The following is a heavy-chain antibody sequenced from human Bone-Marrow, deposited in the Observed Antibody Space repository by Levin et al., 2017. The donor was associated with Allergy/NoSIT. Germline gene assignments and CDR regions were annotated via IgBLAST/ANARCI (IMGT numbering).Heavy chain of an antibody. CDR3: ARHGDMTTMIPFDS. V-gene: IGHV5-51*01. J-gene: IGHJ4*02. CDR2: IDPGDSYT. Sequence: GESLKISCKGSGYTFTNYWIGWVRQMPGKGLEWLAIIDPGDSYTKYSPSFEGQVTISVDKSITTAYLQWSSLKDSDTAMYYCARHGDMTTMIPFDSWGQGTMVTVSS. CDR1: GYTFTNYW. D-gene: IGHD4-17*01.